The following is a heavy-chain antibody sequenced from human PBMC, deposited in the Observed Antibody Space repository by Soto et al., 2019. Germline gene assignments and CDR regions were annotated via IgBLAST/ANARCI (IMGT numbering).Heavy chain of an antibody. D-gene: IGHD3-10*01. CDR1: GFVFKDSS. CDR3: TRLISAAQDY. V-gene: IGHV3-73*01. J-gene: IGHJ4*02. CDR2: IRDRAYNYAT. Sequence: EVLLVESGGGLVQPGGSLKLSCEASGFVFKDSSIHWVRQASGKGLEWVGRIRDRAYNYATAYAASMKGRFTISRDDSNNKAYLQMDSLKTEDTAIYYCTRLISAAQDYWGQGTLVTVSS.